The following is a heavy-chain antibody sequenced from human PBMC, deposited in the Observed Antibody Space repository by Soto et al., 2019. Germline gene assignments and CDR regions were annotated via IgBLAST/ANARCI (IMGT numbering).Heavy chain of an antibody. J-gene: IGHJ5*02. V-gene: IGHV4-59*01. CDR1: GGSISNYY. CDR2: VYYSGST. D-gene: IGHD3-9*01. Sequence: PSATLSLTCTVSGGSISNYYWTWVRQPPGKGLEWIGYVYYSGSTNYNPSLESRVTISIDTSKNQFSLKMKSVTAADTAVYYCVRDYLLTGFDPWGQGTLVTVS. CDR3: VRDYLLTGFDP.